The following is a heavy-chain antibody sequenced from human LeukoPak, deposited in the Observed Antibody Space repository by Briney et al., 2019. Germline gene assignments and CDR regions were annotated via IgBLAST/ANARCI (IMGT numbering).Heavy chain of an antibody. CDR1: GFTFSSYS. D-gene: IGHD1-7*01. CDR2: ISSSSSYI. Sequence: PGGSLRLSCAASGFTFSSYSMNWVRQAPGKGLEWVSSISSSSSYICYADSVKGRFTISRDNAKNSLYLQMNSLRAEDTAVYYCARDLELRSYWGQGTLVTVSS. J-gene: IGHJ4*02. V-gene: IGHV3-21*01. CDR3: ARDLELRSY.